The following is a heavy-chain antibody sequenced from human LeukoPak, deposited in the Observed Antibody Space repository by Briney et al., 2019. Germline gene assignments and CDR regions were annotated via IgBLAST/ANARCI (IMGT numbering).Heavy chain of an antibody. CDR2: LYYSGSI. J-gene: IGHJ4*02. CDR1: GGAITGSSYY. V-gene: IGHV4-39*01. Sequence: PSETLSLTCTVSGGAITGSSYYWGWIRQSPGKRLEWIGSLYYSGSIYYNPSLKSRVSMSADTSKNQFSLKLNSLTAADRAVYYCARQYYDSTGYYYFDYWDQGTLVTVSS. D-gene: IGHD3-22*01. CDR3: ARQYYDSTGYYYFDY.